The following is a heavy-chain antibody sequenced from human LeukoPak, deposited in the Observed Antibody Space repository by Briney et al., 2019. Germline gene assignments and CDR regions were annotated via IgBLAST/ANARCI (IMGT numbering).Heavy chain of an antibody. V-gene: IGHV4-34*01. CDR1: GGSFSGYY. Sequence: SETLSFTCAVYGGSFSGYYWSWIRQPPGKGLEWIGEINHSGSTNYNPSLKSRVTISVDTSKKQFSLRLSSVTAADTAVYYCARGSTITIFGVVILGMDVWGQGTTVTVSS. CDR3: ARGSTITIFGVVILGMDV. CDR2: INHSGST. D-gene: IGHD3-3*01. J-gene: IGHJ6*02.